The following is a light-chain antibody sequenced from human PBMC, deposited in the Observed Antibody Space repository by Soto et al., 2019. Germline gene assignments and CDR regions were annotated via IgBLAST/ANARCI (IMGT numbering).Light chain of an antibody. CDR2: DAS. CDR1: QSVGSY. CDR3: QQRSDWPRT. J-gene: IGKJ5*01. Sequence: EIVLTQSPATLSLSPGERATLSCRASQSVGSYLAWYQQKPGQSPSLLIHDASYRATGIPPRFSGSGSGTDFTLTIRSLAPEDFAVYYCQQRSDWPRTFGQGTRLEIK. V-gene: IGKV3-11*01.